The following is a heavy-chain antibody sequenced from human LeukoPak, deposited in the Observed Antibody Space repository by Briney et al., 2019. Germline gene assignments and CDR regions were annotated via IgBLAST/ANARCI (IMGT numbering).Heavy chain of an antibody. CDR1: GGSFSGYY. D-gene: IGHD6-19*01. CDR3: ARCRRGWYPYYFDY. V-gene: IGHV4-34*01. J-gene: IGHJ4*02. CDR2: INHSGST. Sequence: PSETLSLTCVVYGGSFSGYYWSWIRQPPGKVLEWIGEINHSGSTNYNPSLKSRVTISVDTSKNQFSLKLSSVTAADTAVYYCARCRRGWYPYYFDYWGQGTLVTVSS.